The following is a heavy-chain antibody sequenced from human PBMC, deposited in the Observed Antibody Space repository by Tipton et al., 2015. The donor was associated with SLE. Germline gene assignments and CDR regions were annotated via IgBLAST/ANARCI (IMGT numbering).Heavy chain of an antibody. D-gene: IGHD1-26*01. CDR1: GGSFSGYY. CDR3: AIHTGIVGATPFVY. CDR2: INHSGST. V-gene: IGHV4-34*01. Sequence: TLSLTCAVYGGSFSGYYWSWIRQPPGRGLAWIGEINHSGSTNYNPSLKSRVTISVDTSKNQFSLKLSSVTAADTAVYFCAIHTGIVGATPFVYWGQGTPVTVSA. J-gene: IGHJ4*02.